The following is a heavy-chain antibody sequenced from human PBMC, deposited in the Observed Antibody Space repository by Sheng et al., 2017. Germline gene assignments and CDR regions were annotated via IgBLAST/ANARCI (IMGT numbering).Heavy chain of an antibody. J-gene: IGHJ5*02. CDR2: INHSGST. V-gene: IGHV4-34*01. CDR3: ARHLVRLHSSSWYWFDP. Sequence: QVQLQQWGAGLLKPSETLSLTCAVYGGSFSGYYWSWIRQPPGKGLEWIGEINHSGSTNYNPSLKSRVTISVDTSKNQFSLKLSSVTAADTAVYYCARHLVRLHSSSWYWFDPWGQGTLVTVSS. D-gene: IGHD6-13*01. CDR1: GGSFSGYY.